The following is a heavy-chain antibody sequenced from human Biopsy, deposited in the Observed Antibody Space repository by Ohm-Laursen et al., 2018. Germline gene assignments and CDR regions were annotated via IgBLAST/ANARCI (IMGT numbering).Heavy chain of an antibody. J-gene: IGHJ3*01. V-gene: IGHV3-48*03. CDR2: IYGGGNPV. Sequence: SLRLSCAASGFAFNLYEMNWVRQAPGKGMEWISYIYGGGNPVSYADSEKGRFTISRDNAHNSLYLHMNSLRAEDTAVYYCARLNSGTYDASDLWGQGTMVIVSS. CDR1: GFAFNLYE. CDR3: ARLNSGTYDASDL. D-gene: IGHD1-26*01.